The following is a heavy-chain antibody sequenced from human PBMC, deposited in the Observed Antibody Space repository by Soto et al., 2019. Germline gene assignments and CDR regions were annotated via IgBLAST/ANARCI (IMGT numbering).Heavy chain of an antibody. CDR1: GFTVSSNY. V-gene: IGHV3-23*01. CDR3: AKLDYDNGVIDNFDY. J-gene: IGHJ4*02. D-gene: IGHD3-16*02. Sequence: SLRLSCAASGFTVSSNYMSWVRHAPFKGLEWVSAISCSGGSTYYAESVKGRFTISRDNSKKTLYLQMNSLRAEDTAVYYCAKLDYDNGVIDNFDYWGQGTLVPVSS. CDR2: ISCSGGST.